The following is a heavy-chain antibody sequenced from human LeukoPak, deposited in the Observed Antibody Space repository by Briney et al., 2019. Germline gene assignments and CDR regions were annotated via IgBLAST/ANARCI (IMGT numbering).Heavy chain of an antibody. D-gene: IGHD6-13*01. CDR1: GYTFTSYY. J-gene: IGHJ4*02. V-gene: IGHV1-46*01. CDR3: ARESPCMARRIAAAGRLDY. Sequence: ASVKVSCKASGYTFTSYYMHWVRQAPGQGLEWMGIINPSGGSTSYAQKFQGRVTMTRDTSTSTVYMELSSLRSEDTAVYYCARESPCMARRIAAAGRLDYWGQGTLVTVSS. CDR2: INPSGGST.